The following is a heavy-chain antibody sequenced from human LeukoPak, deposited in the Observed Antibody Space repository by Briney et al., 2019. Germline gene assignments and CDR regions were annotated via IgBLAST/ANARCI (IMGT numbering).Heavy chain of an antibody. Sequence: ASVKVSCKTSGYSFTDYYMHWVRQAPGQGLEWMGWINPNSGGTSSAQKFEGRVTMTRDTSITTVYMEVSWLTSDDTAIYYCARADRLHGGPYLIGPWGQGTLVTVSS. CDR3: ARADRLHGGPYLIGP. V-gene: IGHV1-2*02. CDR1: GYSFTDYY. CDR2: INPNSGGT. D-gene: IGHD2-21*01. J-gene: IGHJ5*02.